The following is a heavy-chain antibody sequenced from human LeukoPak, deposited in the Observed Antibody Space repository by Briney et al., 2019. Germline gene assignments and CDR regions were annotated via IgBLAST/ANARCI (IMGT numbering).Heavy chain of an antibody. CDR1: GFTFSSSA. CDR2: ISGVGDVT. CDR3: AKARGLWLDSYLDY. V-gene: IGHV3-23*01. D-gene: IGHD6-19*01. Sequence: GGSLRLSCAASGFTFSSSAMSWVRQAPGKGLEWVSGISGVGDVTYYADSVKGRFTISRDNSKNTLHLQMNSLRAEDTAIYYCAKARGLWLDSYLDYWGQGTLVTVSS. J-gene: IGHJ4*02.